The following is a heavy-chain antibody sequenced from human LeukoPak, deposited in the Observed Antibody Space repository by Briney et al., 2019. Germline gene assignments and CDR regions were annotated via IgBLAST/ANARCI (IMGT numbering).Heavy chain of an antibody. CDR1: GYSFTSYW. D-gene: IGHD5-12*01. V-gene: IGHV5-51*01. CDR2: IYPGDSDT. Sequence: GESLKISCKGSGYSFTSYWIGWVRQMPRKGLEWMGIIYPGDSDTRYSPSFQGQVTISANKSISTAYLQWSSLKASDTAMYYCARALYSGYAGYYYGMDVWGQGTTVTVSS. J-gene: IGHJ6*02. CDR3: ARALYSGYAGYYYGMDV.